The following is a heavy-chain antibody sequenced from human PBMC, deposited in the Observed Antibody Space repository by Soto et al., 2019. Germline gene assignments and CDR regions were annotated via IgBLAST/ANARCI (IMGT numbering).Heavy chain of an antibody. V-gene: IGHV6-1*01. Sequence: SQTLSLTCAISGASVSSNTAVWNWIRQSPSRGLEWLGRTYYRSKWYNDYAMSVRSRITINPDTSKNQFSLQLDSVTPDDTAVYFCARDQGALNSWGQGTLVTVSS. J-gene: IGHJ4*02. CDR3: ARDQGALNS. CDR2: TYYRSKWYN. D-gene: IGHD3-16*01. CDR1: GASVSSNTAV.